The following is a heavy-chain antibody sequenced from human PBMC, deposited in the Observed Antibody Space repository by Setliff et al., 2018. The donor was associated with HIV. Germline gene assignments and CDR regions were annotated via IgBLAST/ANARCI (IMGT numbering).Heavy chain of an antibody. J-gene: IGHJ4*02. Sequence: PGGSLRLSCEASGFTVSSSYMAWVRQAPGKGLEWVASISSSGSYIHYADSLKGRFTISRDNAKNSQYLLMSDLRAEDTAVYYCAAVFTGEPGRSLDYWGQGTPVTVSS. CDR1: GFTVSSSY. CDR2: ISSSGSYI. CDR3: AAVFTGEPGRSLDY. D-gene: IGHD1-26*01. V-gene: IGHV3-21*01.